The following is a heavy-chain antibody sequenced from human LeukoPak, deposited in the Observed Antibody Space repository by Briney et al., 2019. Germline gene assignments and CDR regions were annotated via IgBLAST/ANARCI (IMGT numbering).Heavy chain of an antibody. J-gene: IGHJ5*02. CDR2: IRSKANSYAT. V-gene: IGHV3-73*01. CDR3: TRHVDNVEVTADWFDP. CDR1: GFTFSGSA. D-gene: IGHD2-21*02. Sequence: GGSLRLSCAASGFTFSGSAMHWVRQASGKGLEWVGRIRSKANSYATAYAASVKGRFTISRDDSKNTAYLQMSSLKTEDTAVYYCTRHVDNVEVTADWFDPWGQGTLVTVSS.